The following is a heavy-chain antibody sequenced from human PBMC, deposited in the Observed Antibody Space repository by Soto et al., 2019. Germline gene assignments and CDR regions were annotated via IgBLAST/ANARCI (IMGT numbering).Heavy chain of an antibody. V-gene: IGHV4-31*03. D-gene: IGHD3-16*01. CDR3: ARGPPEDGYNLRWGFDY. CDR2: IYYSGST. Sequence: QVQLQESGPGLVKPSQTLSLTCTVSGGSISSGGYYWSWIRQHPGKGLEWIGYIYYSGSTYYNPSLKSRVTISVDTSKNQFSLKLSSVTAADTAVYYCARGPPEDGYNLRWGFDYWGQGTLVTVSS. CDR1: GGSISSGGYY. J-gene: IGHJ4*02.